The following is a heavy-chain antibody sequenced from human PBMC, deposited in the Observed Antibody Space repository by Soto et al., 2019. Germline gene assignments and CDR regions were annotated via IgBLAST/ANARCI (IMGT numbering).Heavy chain of an antibody. Sequence: QVQLQQWGAGLLKPSETLSLTCAVYGGSFSGYYWSWIRQPPGKGLEWIGEINHSGSTNYNPSLKSRVTISVDTSKNQFYLKLSSVTAADTAVYYCARGTHCSSTSCYSPWFDPWGQGTLVTVSS. CDR1: GGSFSGYY. J-gene: IGHJ5*02. V-gene: IGHV4-34*01. CDR2: INHSGST. CDR3: ARGTHCSSTSCYSPWFDP. D-gene: IGHD2-2*01.